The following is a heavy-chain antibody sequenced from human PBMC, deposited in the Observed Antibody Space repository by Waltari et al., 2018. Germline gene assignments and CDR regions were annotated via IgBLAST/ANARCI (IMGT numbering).Heavy chain of an antibody. CDR3: ARLPTKYYDSLGWGFFDQ. J-gene: IGHJ4*02. CDR2: LRNSGGT. CDR1: DDFPSDAP. V-gene: IGHV4-59*08. D-gene: IGHD3-22*01. Sequence: HVQLQASRPGLLKPSETLSLTCTVPDDFPSDAPWPWLRQAPGKGMEWIAYLRNSGGTKCTPSLQSRVTLSAVTSKKQFSLRLTSVTAADTAVYYCARLPTKYYDSLGWGFFDQWGQGILVTGSS.